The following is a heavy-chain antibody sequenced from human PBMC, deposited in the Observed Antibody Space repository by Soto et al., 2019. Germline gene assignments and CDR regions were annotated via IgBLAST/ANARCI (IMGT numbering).Heavy chain of an antibody. CDR2: IYYSGST. V-gene: IGHV4-31*03. CDR3: ARQGLEGYGMDV. J-gene: IGHJ6*02. CDR1: GGSISSGGYY. Sequence: QVQLQESGPGLVKPSQTLSLTCTVSGGSISSGGYYWSWIRQHPRKGLEWIGYIYYSGSTHYNPSLTGRVTITVDTSKNQFSLKLSSVTAADTAVYYCARQGLEGYGMDVWGQGTTVTVSS. D-gene: IGHD4-17*01.